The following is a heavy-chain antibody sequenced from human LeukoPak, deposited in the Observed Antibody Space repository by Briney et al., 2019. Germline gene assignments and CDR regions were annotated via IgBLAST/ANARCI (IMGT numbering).Heavy chain of an antibody. D-gene: IGHD3-9*01. CDR2: IYYSGST. V-gene: IGHV4-39*01. Sequence: SETLSLTCTVSGGSISSSSYYWGWIRQPPGKGLEWIGSIYYSGSTYYNPSLKSRVTISVDTSKNQFSLKLSSVTAADTAVYYCARHRGYYDILTGYFHWFDPWGQGTLVTVSS. J-gene: IGHJ5*02. CDR1: GGSISSSSYY. CDR3: ARHRGYYDILTGYFHWFDP.